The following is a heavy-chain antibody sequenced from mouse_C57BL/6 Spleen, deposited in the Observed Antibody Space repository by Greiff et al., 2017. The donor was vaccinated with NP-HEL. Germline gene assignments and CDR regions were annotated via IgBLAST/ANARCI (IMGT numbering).Heavy chain of an antibody. V-gene: IGHV1-15*01. CDR1: GYTFTDYE. CDR2: IDPETGGT. J-gene: IGHJ3*01. Sequence: QVQLQQSGAELVRPGASVTLSCKASGYTFTDYEMHWVKQTPVHGLEWIGAIDPETGGTAHNQKFKGKAILTADKSSSTAYMELRSLTSEDSAVYYCTRRGGYGTPFAYWGQGTLVTVSA. D-gene: IGHD1-1*01. CDR3: TRRGGYGTPFAY.